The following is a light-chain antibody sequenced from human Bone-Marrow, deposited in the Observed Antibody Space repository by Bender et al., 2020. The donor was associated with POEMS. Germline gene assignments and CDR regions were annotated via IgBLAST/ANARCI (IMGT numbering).Light chain of an antibody. J-gene: IGLJ1*01. CDR1: NSNIGTNA. V-gene: IGLV1-44*01. Sequence: QSVLTQPPSASGTPGQRVTISCSGSNSNIGTNAVNWYQQFPGTAPKLLIYSDNQRPSGVPDRFSGSKSGTSASRAISGLQFEDEADYYCAAWDDSLNGYVLGTGTKVTVL. CDR2: SDN. CDR3: AAWDDSLNGYV.